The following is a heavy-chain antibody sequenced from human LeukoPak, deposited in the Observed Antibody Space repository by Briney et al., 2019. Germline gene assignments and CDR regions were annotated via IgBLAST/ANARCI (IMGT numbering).Heavy chain of an antibody. J-gene: IGHJ6*03. V-gene: IGHV4-59*12. Sequence: PSETLSLTCTVSGGSISSYYWSWIRQPPGKGLEWIGYVYYSGSTNYNPSLKSRVTISVDTSKNQFSLKLSSVTAADTAVYYCARGYSSSWSYYYYYYYMDVWGKGTTVTVSS. D-gene: IGHD6-13*01. CDR1: GGSISSYY. CDR3: ARGYSSSWSYYYYYYYMDV. CDR2: VYYSGST.